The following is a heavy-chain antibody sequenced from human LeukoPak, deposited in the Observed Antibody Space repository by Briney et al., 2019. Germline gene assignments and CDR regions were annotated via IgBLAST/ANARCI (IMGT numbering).Heavy chain of an antibody. J-gene: IGHJ3*01. CDR2: INSDGSEG. V-gene: IGHV3-7*03. Sequence: GGSPRLSCAVSGFTFSGFWMSWSRQAPGKGLEWVASINSDGSEGYYADVVKGRFTISRDNAKNSLYLQINSLRAEDTAVYYCARSSYSSSSSVWGQGTMVTVSS. CDR3: ARSSYSSSSSV. D-gene: IGHD6-6*01. CDR1: GFTFSGFW.